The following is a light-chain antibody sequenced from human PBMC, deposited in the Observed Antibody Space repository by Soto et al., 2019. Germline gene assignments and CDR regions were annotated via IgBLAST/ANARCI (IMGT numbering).Light chain of an antibody. CDR1: QSISSW. J-gene: IGKJ1*01. V-gene: IGKV1-5*03. CDR3: QQYNSFSWT. Sequence: DIQMTQSPSTLSASVGDRVTITCRASQSISSWLAWYQQKPGKAPKLLIYKASSLESGVPSRFSGSGSGTEFTITIRILQPDDFATYYCQQYNSFSWTFGQGTKVEIK. CDR2: KAS.